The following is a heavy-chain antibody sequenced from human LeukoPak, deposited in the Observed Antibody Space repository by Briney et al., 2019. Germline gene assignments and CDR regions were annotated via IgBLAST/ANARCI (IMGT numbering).Heavy chain of an antibody. CDR3: ARAGSSSYHDY. CDR2: INHSGST. CDR1: GGSFSGYY. J-gene: IGHJ4*02. D-gene: IGHD6-13*01. Sequence: PSETLSLTCAVYGGSFSGYYWSWIRQPPGKGLEWIGEINHSGSTNYNPSLKSRVTISVDTSKNQFSLKLSSVTAADTAVYYCARAGSSSYHDYWGQGTLVTVSS. V-gene: IGHV4-34*01.